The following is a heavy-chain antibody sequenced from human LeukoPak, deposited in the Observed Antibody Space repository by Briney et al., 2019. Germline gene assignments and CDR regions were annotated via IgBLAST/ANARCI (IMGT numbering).Heavy chain of an antibody. CDR2: IKQDGSEK. J-gene: IGHJ4*02. D-gene: IGHD3-10*01. CDR1: GFTFSSYW. CDR3: AREPYGSGTRVRYFDY. V-gene: IGHV3-7*01. Sequence: GGSLRLSCAASGFTFSSYWMSWVRQAPGKGLEWVANIKQDGSEKCYVDSVKGRFTISRDNAKDSLYLQMNSLRAEDTAVYYCAREPYGSGTRVRYFDYWGQGTLVTVSS.